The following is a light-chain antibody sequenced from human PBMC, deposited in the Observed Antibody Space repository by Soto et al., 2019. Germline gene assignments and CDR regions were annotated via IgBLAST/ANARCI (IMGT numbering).Light chain of an antibody. CDR3: GAWDGSLSGSV. Sequence: QPVLTQPPSASGTPGQRVTISCSGSSSNIGSYTVNWYQHLPGTAPKLLIYGDSERPSEVPDRFSGSKSGTSASLSISGLQSEDEADYYCGAWDGSLSGSVFGGGTKVTVL. J-gene: IGLJ1*01. CDR2: GDS. CDR1: SSNIGSYT. V-gene: IGLV1-44*01.